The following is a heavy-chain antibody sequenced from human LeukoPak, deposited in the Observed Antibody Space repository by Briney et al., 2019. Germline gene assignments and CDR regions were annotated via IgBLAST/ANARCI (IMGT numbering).Heavy chain of an antibody. J-gene: IGHJ4*02. Sequence: GGSLRLSWTESAFTVDKYAMSWVSQAPGKGLEWVSAISGSGGRTYYADSVKGRFTISRDNSNNTLYLQMNSLRAEDTAVYYCAKWGCSGGDCYPFDYWGQGTLVTVSS. V-gene: IGHV3-23*01. D-gene: IGHD2-15*01. CDR3: AKWGCSGGDCYPFDY. CDR1: AFTVDKYA. CDR2: ISGSGGRT.